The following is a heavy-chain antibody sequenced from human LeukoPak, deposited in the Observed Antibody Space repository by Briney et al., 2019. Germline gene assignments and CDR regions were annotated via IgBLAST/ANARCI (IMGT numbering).Heavy chain of an antibody. CDR1: GFNFDDYA. D-gene: IGHD3-3*02. V-gene: IGHV3-9*01. CDR3: AKDIGIFGTGPFDY. Sequence: GRSLRLSCAASGFNFDDYAMHGVRQAPGKGLEWLSSISWNSGRIVYADSVKGRFTISRDNAKNSLSLQMHSLRPEDTAFYYCAKDIGIFGTGPFDYWGQGTLVTVSS. CDR2: ISWNSGRI. J-gene: IGHJ4*02.